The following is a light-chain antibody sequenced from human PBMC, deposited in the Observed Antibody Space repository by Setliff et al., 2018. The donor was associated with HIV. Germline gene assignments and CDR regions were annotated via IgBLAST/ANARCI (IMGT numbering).Light chain of an antibody. CDR2: EVS. CDR3: CSYSGRTSFV. J-gene: IGLJ1*01. Sequence: QSVLAQPTSVSGSPGQSITISCTGTSSDVGSYNLVSWYQHHPGKVPRLMIYEVSKRPSGVSNRFSGSKSGNTASLTISGLQAEDEADYYCCSYSGRTSFVFGAGTKV. CDR1: SSDVGSYNL. V-gene: IGLV2-23*02.